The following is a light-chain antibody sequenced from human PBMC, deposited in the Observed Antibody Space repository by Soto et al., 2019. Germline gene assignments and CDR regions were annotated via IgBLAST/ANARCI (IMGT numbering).Light chain of an antibody. J-gene: IGLJ2*01. CDR1: RSDVGVYDF. CDR3: SSYTTSTTRV. V-gene: IGLV2-14*03. Sequence: QSALTQPASVSGSPGQSITISCAGTRSDVGVYDFVSWDQQHPGKAPKLLNYDVNNRPAGRSNRFSGSQSGKTASLTISGLQAKDEADYYCSSYTTSTTRVFGGGTKVTVL. CDR2: DVN.